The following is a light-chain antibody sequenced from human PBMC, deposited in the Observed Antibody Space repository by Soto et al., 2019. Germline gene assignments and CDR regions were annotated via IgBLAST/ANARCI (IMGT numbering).Light chain of an antibody. V-gene: IGKV3-11*01. CDR3: QQRSNWPRT. Sequence: EIVLTQSPAALSLSPGDTATLSCRASQSVSYYLAWYQQKTGQAPRLLIYDASSRATGIPARFSGSGSGTDFTLTIGILEPEDFAVYYCQQRSNWPRTFGQGTKVEI. CDR1: QSVSYY. CDR2: DAS. J-gene: IGKJ2*01.